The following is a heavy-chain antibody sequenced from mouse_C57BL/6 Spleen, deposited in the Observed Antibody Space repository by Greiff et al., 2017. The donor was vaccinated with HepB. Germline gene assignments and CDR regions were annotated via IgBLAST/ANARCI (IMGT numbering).Heavy chain of an antibody. J-gene: IGHJ4*01. D-gene: IGHD1-1*02. Sequence: QVQLQQPGAELVRPGSSVKLSCKASGYTFTSYWMDWVKQRPGQGLEWIGNIYPSDSETHYNQKFKDKATLTVDKSSSTAYMQLSSLTFEDSAVYYCASLMGAMDYWGQGTSVTVSS. CDR3: ASLMGAMDY. V-gene: IGHV1-61*01. CDR2: IYPSDSET. CDR1: GYTFTSYW.